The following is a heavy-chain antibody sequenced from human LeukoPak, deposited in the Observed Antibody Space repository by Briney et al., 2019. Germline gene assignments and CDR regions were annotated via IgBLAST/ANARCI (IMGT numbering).Heavy chain of an antibody. V-gene: IGHV5-51*01. Sequence: GESLKISCKGSGYSFTNYWIGWVRQMPGKGLEWMGIIYPGDSDTRYSPSFQGQVTISADKSISTAYLQWRSLKASDTAMYYCASGAYCGGDCYSGAFDIWGQGTKVTVSS. D-gene: IGHD2-21*02. CDR1: GYSFTNYW. CDR3: ASGAYCGGDCYSGAFDI. CDR2: IYPGDSDT. J-gene: IGHJ3*02.